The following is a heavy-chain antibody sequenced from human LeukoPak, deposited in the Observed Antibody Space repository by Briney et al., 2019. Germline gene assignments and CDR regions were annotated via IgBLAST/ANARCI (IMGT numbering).Heavy chain of an antibody. D-gene: IGHD3-22*01. CDR1: GGTFSSYA. CDR3: ARDIYYDSSGYYFD. J-gene: IGHJ4*02. CDR2: IIPIFGTA. Sequence: SVKVSCKASGGTFSSYAISWVRQAPGQGLERMGGIIPIFGTANYAQKFQGRVTITADESTSTAYMELSSLRSEDTAVYYCARDIYYDSSGYYFDWGQGTLVTVSS. V-gene: IGHV1-69*13.